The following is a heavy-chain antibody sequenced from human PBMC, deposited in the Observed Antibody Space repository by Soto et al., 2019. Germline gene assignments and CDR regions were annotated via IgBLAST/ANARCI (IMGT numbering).Heavy chain of an antibody. CDR1: GGSFSGYY. D-gene: IGHD6-6*01. CDR3: ARGHMGVADRPGGYYFDY. CDR2: INHSGST. J-gene: IGHJ4*02. Sequence: QVQLQQWGAGLLKPSETLSLTCAVDGGSFSGYYWSWIRQPPGKGLEWIGEINHSGSTNYNPSLKSRVTISVDTSKNQFSLKLSSVTAADTAVYYCARGHMGVADRPGGYYFDYWGQGTLVTVSS. V-gene: IGHV4-34*01.